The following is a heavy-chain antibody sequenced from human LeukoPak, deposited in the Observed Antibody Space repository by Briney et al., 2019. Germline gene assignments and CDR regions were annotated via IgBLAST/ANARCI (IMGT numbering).Heavy chain of an antibody. CDR2: IYNSGST. D-gene: IGHD3-22*01. CDR3: ACLTTADAFDI. Sequence: PSETLSLTCTVSGGSISSYYWSWLRQPPGKGLEWIGYIYNSGSTNYNPSLKSRVTISVDTSKNQFSLQLSSVTAADTAVYYCACLTTADAFDIWGQGTMVTVSS. CDR1: GGSISSYY. J-gene: IGHJ3*02. V-gene: IGHV4-59*01.